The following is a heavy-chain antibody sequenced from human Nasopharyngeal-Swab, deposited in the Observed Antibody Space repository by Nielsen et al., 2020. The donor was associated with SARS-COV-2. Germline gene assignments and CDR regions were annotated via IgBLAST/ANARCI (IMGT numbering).Heavy chain of an antibody. CDR2: IYHSGST. D-gene: IGHD6-13*01. CDR1: GGSISSSNW. Sequence: SETLSLTCAVSGGSISSSNWQSWVRQPPGKGLEWIGEIYHSGSTNYNPSLKSRVTISVDKSKNQFSLKLSSVTAADTAVYYCARVVAAAGWNRGVDYWGQGTLVTVSS. CDR3: ARVVAAAGWNRGVDY. V-gene: IGHV4-4*02. J-gene: IGHJ4*02.